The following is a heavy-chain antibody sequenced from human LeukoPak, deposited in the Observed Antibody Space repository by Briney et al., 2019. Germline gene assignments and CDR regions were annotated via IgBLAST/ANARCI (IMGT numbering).Heavy chain of an antibody. CDR3: ARDRRGYSGYDRGAWFDP. V-gene: IGHV3-21*01. CDR2: ITNSSSYI. J-gene: IGHJ5*02. Sequence: GGSLRLSCAASGFTFTNYSMNWVRQAPGKGLEWVSSITNSSSYIYYADSMKGRFTISRDNAKNSLYLQMNSLRAEDTAVYYCARDRRGYSGYDRGAWFDPWGQGTLVTVSS. CDR1: GFTFTNYS. D-gene: IGHD5-12*01.